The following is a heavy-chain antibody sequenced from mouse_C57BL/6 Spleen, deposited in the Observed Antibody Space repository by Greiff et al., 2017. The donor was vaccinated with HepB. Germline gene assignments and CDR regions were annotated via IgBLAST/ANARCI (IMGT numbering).Heavy chain of an antibody. CDR3: ARDIYYDYDVRYFDY. D-gene: IGHD2-4*01. CDR2: INYDGSST. V-gene: IGHV5-16*01. Sequence: EVMLVESEGGLVQPGSSMKLSCTASGFTFSDYYMAWVRQVPEKGLEWVANINYDGSSTYYLDSLKSRFIISRDNAKNILYLQMSSLKSEDTATYYCARDIYYDYDVRYFDYWGQGTTLTVSS. J-gene: IGHJ2*01. CDR1: GFTFSDYY.